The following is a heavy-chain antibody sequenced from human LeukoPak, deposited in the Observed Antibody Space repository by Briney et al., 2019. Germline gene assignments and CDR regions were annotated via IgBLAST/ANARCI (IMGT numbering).Heavy chain of an antibody. D-gene: IGHD6-19*01. J-gene: IGHJ6*04. V-gene: IGHV3-30*03. CDR1: GFTFSSYG. Sequence: GGSLRLICAASGFTFSSYGMHWVRQAPGKGLEWVAVISYDGSNKYYADSVKGRFTISRDNSKNTLYLQMNSLRAEDTAVYYCATLVADPSYGMDVWGKGTTVTVSS. CDR2: ISYDGSNK. CDR3: ATLVADPSYGMDV.